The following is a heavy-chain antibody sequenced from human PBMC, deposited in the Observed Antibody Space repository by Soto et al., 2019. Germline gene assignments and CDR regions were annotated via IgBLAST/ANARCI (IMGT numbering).Heavy chain of an antibody. Sequence: PSETLSLTCAVSGGSFTSNNWWTWVRQPPGQGLEWIGEVYRTGSTNYNPSLKSRVTISLDKSENQFSLKVTSLTAADTAVYYCASRDPGTSVDYWGQGTLVTVSS. CDR2: VYRTGST. D-gene: IGHD1-7*01. CDR3: ASRDPGTSVDY. CDR1: GGSFTSNNW. V-gene: IGHV4-4*02. J-gene: IGHJ4*02.